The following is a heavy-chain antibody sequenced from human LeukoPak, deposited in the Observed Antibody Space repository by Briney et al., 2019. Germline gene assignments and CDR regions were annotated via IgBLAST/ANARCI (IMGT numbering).Heavy chain of an antibody. CDR2: ISYDGSNK. CDR3: ARASRLRLGELSPGDY. CDR1: GFTFSSYA. D-gene: IGHD3-16*02. V-gene: IGHV3-30-3*01. Sequence: PGGTLRLSRAASGFTFSSYAMHWVRQAPGKGLEWVAVISYDGSNKYYADSVKGRFTISRDNSTNTLSLQMNSLRAEDTAAYYCARASRLRLGELSPGDYWGQGTLVTVSS. J-gene: IGHJ4*02.